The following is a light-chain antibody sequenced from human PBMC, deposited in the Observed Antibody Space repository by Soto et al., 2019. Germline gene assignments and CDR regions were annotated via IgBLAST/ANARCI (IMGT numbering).Light chain of an antibody. Sequence: DIVMTQSPDSLAVSLGERATINCRSSQSLLSSNKNYLIWYQQKPGQPPKLLIYWASTRESGVPDRFSGSASGKDFTLTISSLQAEDVAVYYCQQHYNTPYTFGQGTNLEIK. CDR1: QSLLSSNKNY. J-gene: IGKJ2*01. V-gene: IGKV4-1*01. CDR3: QQHYNTPYT. CDR2: WAS.